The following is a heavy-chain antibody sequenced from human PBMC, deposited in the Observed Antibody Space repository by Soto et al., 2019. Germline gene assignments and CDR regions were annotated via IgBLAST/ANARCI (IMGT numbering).Heavy chain of an antibody. J-gene: IGHJ4*02. CDR1: GFTFSSYA. CDR3: AKKAALDAYIWGSNIDD. V-gene: IGHV3-23*01. CDR2: ISGSGGST. D-gene: IGHD3-16*01. Sequence: EVQLLESGGGLVQPGGSLRLSCAASGFTFSSYAMSWVRQAPGKGLEWVSAISGSGGSTYYADSVKGRFTISRDNSKNTLYLQMNRLRAEDTAVYYYAKKAALDAYIWGSNIDDWGQGTLVTVSS.